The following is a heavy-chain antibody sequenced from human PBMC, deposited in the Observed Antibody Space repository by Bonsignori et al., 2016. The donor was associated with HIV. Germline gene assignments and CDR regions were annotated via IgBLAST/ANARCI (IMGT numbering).Heavy chain of an antibody. D-gene: IGHD2-15*01. V-gene: IGHV1-69*10. Sequence: WVRQAPGQGLEWMGGIIPILTLARYAPKFQGRVTISADTSTNIAYMELSSLRSEDTAVYFCAFAYCSSDSCYSFSPPVDFWGQGTLVTVSS. CDR2: IIPILTLA. J-gene: IGHJ4*02. CDR3: AFAYCSSDSCYSFSPPVDF.